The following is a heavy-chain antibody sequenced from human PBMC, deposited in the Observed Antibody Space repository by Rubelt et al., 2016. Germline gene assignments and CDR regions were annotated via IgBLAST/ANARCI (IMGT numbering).Heavy chain of an antibody. J-gene: IGHJ4*02. D-gene: IGHD6-19*01. Sequence: QVQLQESGPGLVKPSETLSLTCTVSGYSISSGYYWGWIRQPPGKGLEWIGSIYHSGSTYHNPSLKSRVTRSVGPSKNQFSRKLSSVTAADTAVYYCARDHSSGWYLEGVFDYWGQGTLVTVSS. CDR3: ARDHSSGWYLEGVFDY. V-gene: IGHV4-38-2*02. CDR1: GYSISSGYY. CDR2: IYHSGST.